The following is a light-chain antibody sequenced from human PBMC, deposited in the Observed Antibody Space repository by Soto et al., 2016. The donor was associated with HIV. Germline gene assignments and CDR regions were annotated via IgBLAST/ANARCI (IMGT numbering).Light chain of an antibody. CDR3: QVWDSSSDQYV. CDR2: DDR. Sequence: SYELTQPPSVSVAPGKTATITCGGNSIGTKSVHWYQQRPGQAPVLVVYDDRDRPSGIPERFSGSNSGNTATLTISRVEAGDEADYYCQVWDSSSDQYVFGTGTEVTVL. CDR1: SIGTKS. J-gene: IGLJ1*01. V-gene: IGLV3-21*03.